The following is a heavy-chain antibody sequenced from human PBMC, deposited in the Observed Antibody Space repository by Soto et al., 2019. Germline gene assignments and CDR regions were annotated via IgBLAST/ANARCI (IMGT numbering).Heavy chain of an antibody. V-gene: IGHV3-9*01. D-gene: IGHD2-2*01. J-gene: IGHJ5*02. CDR2: ISWNSGSI. CDR3: AKDRKCSSTSCDKGFDP. Sequence: EVKLVESGGGSVQPGRSLRLTCAASGFTVDDYAMHWVRQAPGEGMEWVSGISWNSGSIGYADSVTDRFTISRDNAKNSLYLQMNSLRAEDTAFYYCAKDRKCSSTSCDKGFDPWGQGTLVTVSS. CDR1: GFTVDDYA.